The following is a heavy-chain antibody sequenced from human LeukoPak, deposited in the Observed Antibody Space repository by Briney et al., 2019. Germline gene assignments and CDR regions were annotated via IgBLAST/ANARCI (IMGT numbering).Heavy chain of an antibody. CDR2: INHSGST. V-gene: IGHV4-34*01. CDR1: GGSFSGYY. Sequence: SETLSLTCAVYGGSFSGYYWSWIRQPPGKGLEWIGEINHSGSTNYNPSLKSRVTISVDTSKNQFSLKLSSVTAADTAVYYCARGVVSRIDAFDIWGQGTMVTVSS. D-gene: IGHD6-6*01. CDR3: ARGVVSRIDAFDI. J-gene: IGHJ3*02.